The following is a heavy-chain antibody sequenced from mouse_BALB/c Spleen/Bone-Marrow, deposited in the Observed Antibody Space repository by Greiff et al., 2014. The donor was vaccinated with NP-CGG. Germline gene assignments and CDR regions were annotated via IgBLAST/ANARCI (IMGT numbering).Heavy chain of an antibody. CDR3: AKGGNYRYDFDY. J-gene: IGHJ2*01. Sequence: VQLQQPGPELVKPGASVKMSCKASGYTFTSSVMHWVKQKPGQGLEWIGYFNPYNDGSKYNEKFKGKATLTSDKSSSTAYMELSSLTSGDSAVYYCAKGGNYRYDFDYWGQGTTLTVSS. CDR1: GYTFTSSV. D-gene: IGHD2-14*01. V-gene: IGHV1-14*01. CDR2: FNPYNDGS.